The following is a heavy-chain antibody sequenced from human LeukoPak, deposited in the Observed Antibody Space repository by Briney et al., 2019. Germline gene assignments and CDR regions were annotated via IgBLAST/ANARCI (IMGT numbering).Heavy chain of an antibody. J-gene: IGHJ4*02. CDR2: IKSKPDGGAI. D-gene: IGHD1-26*01. CDR3: TRDKLELRQFDY. V-gene: IGHV3-15*01. CDR1: GFTFSNAW. Sequence: PGGSLRLSCAASGFTFSNAWMSWVRQAPGKGLEWVGRIKSKPDGGAIDYAAPVKGRFIISRDDSEDMLYLQMNSLKTEDTGVYYCTRDKLELRQFDYWGQGTLVTVSS.